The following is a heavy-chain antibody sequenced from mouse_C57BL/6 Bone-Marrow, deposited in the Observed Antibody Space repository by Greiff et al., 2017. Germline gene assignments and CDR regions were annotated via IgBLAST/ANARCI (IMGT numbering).Heavy chain of an antibody. J-gene: IGHJ2*01. CDR2: IDPEIGDT. V-gene: IGHV14-4*01. CDR1: GFNIKDDY. CDR3: SSFDGNYFDF. Sequence: VQLKQSGAELVRPGASVKLSCTASGFNIKDDYIHWVKQRPEQGLEWIGWIDPEIGDTEYASKFQGKAIITSDTSSNTAYLQLSSLTSEDTAVYYCSSFDGNYFDFWGQGTPLTVAS. D-gene: IGHD2-3*01.